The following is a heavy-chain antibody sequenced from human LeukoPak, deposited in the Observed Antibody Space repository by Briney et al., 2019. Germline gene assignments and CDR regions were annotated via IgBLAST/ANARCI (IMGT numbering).Heavy chain of an antibody. CDR1: GGYISSSSYY. CDR2: FFYSGCT. V-gene: IGHV4-39*07. Sequence: PSETLSLTCTVTGGYISSSSYYWGWISQHPGKGLEWIGSFFYSGCTYYNPSRKSRVTISVDTSKNQFSLKLSSVTAADTAVHYCARGVAVAGSAFDIWGRGTMLAVSS. J-gene: IGHJ3*02. D-gene: IGHD6-19*01. CDR3: ARGVAVAGSAFDI.